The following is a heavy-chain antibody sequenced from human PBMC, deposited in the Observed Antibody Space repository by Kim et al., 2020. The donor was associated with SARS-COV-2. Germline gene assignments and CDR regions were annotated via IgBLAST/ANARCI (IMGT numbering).Heavy chain of an antibody. CDR3: AKGFRGLHPYFDY. J-gene: IGHJ4*02. Sequence: YADSVKGRFTISRDNSKNTLYLQMNSLRAEDTAVYYCAKGFRGLHPYFDYWGQGTLVTVSS. V-gene: IGHV3-30*02. D-gene: IGHD5-18*01.